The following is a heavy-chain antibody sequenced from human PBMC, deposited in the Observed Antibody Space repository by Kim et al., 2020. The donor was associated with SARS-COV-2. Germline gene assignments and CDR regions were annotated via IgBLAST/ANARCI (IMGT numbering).Heavy chain of an antibody. CDR3: ARQAYSSGWYFDY. CDR1: GGSISSSSYY. J-gene: IGHJ4*02. D-gene: IGHD6-19*01. Sequence: SETLSLTCTVSGGSISSSSYYWGWIRQPPGKGLEWIGNIYYSGSTYYNPSLKSRVTISVDTSKNQFSLKLSSVTAADTAVYYCARQAYSSGWYFDYWGQGTLVTVSS. CDR2: IYYSGST. V-gene: IGHV4-39*01.